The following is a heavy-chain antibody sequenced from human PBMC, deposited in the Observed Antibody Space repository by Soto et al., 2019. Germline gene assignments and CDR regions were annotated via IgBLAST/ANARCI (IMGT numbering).Heavy chain of an antibody. D-gene: IGHD6-19*01. CDR2: IDHSDSYT. V-gene: IGHV5-10-1*01. Sequence: PGESLKISCQSSGYSFTNYWINWVRQVPGKGLEWMGRIDHSDSYTTFSPSFQGHVTISADMSITTTYLHLSSLQALDTAIYFCATSGGFGSGWGYHFDSWGQGTLVTVSS. CDR3: ATSGGFGSGWGYHFDS. J-gene: IGHJ4*01. CDR1: GYSFTNYW.